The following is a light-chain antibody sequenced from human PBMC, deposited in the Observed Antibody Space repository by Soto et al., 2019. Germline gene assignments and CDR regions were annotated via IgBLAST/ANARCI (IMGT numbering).Light chain of an antibody. Sequence: QSVLTQPPSASGSPGQSVTISCTGTSSDIGGYNYVSWYQQHPGKAPKLMIYELSKRPSGVPDRFSGSKSGNTASLTVSGLQDEDESDYYCSSHAVSNNFVVFGGGTKLTVL. CDR2: ELS. V-gene: IGLV2-8*01. J-gene: IGLJ2*01. CDR1: SSDIGGYNY. CDR3: SSHAVSNNFVV.